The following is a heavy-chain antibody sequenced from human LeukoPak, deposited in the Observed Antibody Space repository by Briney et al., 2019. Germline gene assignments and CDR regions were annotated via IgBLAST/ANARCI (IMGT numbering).Heavy chain of an antibody. CDR2: ISGSGGST. D-gene: IGHD3-3*01. CDR3: AKDQTILGAFDI. V-gene: IGHV3-23*01. CDR1: GFTFSSYA. J-gene: IGHJ3*02. Sequence: PGGSLRLSCAASGFTFSSYAMSWVRQAPGKGLEWVSAISGSGGSTYYADSMKGRFTISRDNSKNTLYLQMNSLRAEDTAVYYCAKDQTILGAFDIWGQGTMVTVSS.